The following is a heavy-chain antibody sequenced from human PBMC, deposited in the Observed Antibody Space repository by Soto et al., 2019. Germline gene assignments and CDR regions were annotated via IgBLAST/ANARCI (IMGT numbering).Heavy chain of an antibody. CDR3: ARDFEVPAPIVGMDV. Sequence: QVQLVESGGGVVQPGRSLRLSCAASGSTFSSYAMHWVRQAPGKGLEWVAVISYDGSNKYYADSVKGRFTISRDNSKNTLYLQMNSLRAEDTAVYYCARDFEVPAPIVGMDVWGQGTTVTVSS. V-gene: IGHV3-30-3*01. D-gene: IGHD2-2*01. CDR2: ISYDGSNK. J-gene: IGHJ6*02. CDR1: GSTFSSYA.